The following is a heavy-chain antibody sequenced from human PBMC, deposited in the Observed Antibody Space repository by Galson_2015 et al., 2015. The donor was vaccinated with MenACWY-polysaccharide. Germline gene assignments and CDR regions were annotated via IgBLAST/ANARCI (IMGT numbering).Heavy chain of an antibody. J-gene: IGHJ4*02. Sequence: SLRLSCAASGFPFSRYAMTWVRQSPGKGLEWVSTVSGTDGNTYYAASVTGRFTISRDNSKDTLYLQMNSLRAEDTAIYYCAKGLGSFDFWGQGTPVTVSS. CDR1: GFPFSRYA. CDR3: AKGLGSFDF. D-gene: IGHD3-10*01. V-gene: IGHV3-23*01. CDR2: VSGTDGNT.